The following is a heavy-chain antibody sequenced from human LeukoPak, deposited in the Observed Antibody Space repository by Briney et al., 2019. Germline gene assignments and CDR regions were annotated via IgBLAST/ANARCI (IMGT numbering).Heavy chain of an antibody. CDR3: ARAPYRIAAAGTVGAFDI. CDR2: IYHSGST. V-gene: IGHV4-4*02. Sequence: PSETLPLTCAVSGGSISSSNWWSWVRQPPGKGLEWIGEIYHSGSTNYNPSLKSRVTISVDKSKNQFSLKLSSVTAADTAVYYCARAPYRIAAAGTVGAFDIWGQGTMVTVSS. CDR1: GGSISSSNW. D-gene: IGHD6-13*01. J-gene: IGHJ3*02.